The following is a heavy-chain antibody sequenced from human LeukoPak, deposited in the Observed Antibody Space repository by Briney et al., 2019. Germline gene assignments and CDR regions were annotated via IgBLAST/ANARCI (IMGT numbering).Heavy chain of an antibody. V-gene: IGHV3-33*01. CDR3: VRGGENFFEY. Sequence: PGGSLRLSCTASGFTFRRFGMLWVRQAPGQGPEWVAVLWFDGSKEFCRESVKGRFNICRDNSKNTLYLQMNSLRAEDAAVYYCVRGGENFFEYWGQGTLVTVSS. CDR1: GFTFRRFG. J-gene: IGHJ4*02. CDR2: LWFDGSKE. D-gene: IGHD3-10*01.